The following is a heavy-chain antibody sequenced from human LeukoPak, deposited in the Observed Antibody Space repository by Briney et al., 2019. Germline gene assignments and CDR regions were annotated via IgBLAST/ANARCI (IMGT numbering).Heavy chain of an antibody. V-gene: IGHV1-46*01. Sequence: ASVKVSCKAFGYTFTSNYMHWVRQAPGQGPEWMGVISPSGGSTTYAQKFQGRVTLTRDMSTSTDYLELSSLRSEDTAVYYCARAPRITMVRGVPDPKFPIDYWGQGTLVTVSS. CDR3: ARAPRITMVRGVPDPKFPIDY. CDR1: GYTFTSNY. J-gene: IGHJ4*02. CDR2: ISPSGGST. D-gene: IGHD3-10*01.